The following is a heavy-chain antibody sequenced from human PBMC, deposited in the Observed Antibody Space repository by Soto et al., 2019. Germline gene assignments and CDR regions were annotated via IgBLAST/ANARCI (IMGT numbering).Heavy chain of an antibody. CDR3: ASDLSGRADV. D-gene: IGHD3-10*01. V-gene: IGHV3-74*01. J-gene: IGHJ6*02. Sequence: GGSRRLSCAPSGFTFSSYWMHWVRQAPGKGLVWVSRMNEDGGTTEYADSVKGRFTLSRDNAKNTLYLQMNSLRVEDTAVYYCASDLSGRADVWGQGTTVTVS. CDR1: GFTFSSYW. CDR2: MNEDGGTT.